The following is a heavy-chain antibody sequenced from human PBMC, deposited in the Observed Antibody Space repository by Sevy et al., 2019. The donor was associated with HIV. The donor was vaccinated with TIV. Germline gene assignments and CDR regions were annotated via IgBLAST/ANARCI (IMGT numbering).Heavy chain of an antibody. Sequence: QSQTLSLTCAVYGGSFSGYYWSWIRQPPGKGLEWFGEINHGGTTNYNPSLKSRVTISVDTSKNQFSLKLSSVTAADTAVYFCARLEGRPADIWGQGTMVTVSS. CDR2: INHGGTT. V-gene: IGHV4-34*01. J-gene: IGHJ3*02. CDR3: ARLEGRPADI. CDR1: GGSFSGYY. D-gene: IGHD1-1*01.